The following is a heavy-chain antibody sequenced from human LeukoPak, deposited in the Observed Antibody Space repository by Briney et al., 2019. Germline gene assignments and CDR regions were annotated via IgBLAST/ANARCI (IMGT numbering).Heavy chain of an antibody. CDR3: ARDTPIQLSSSSHYYYGMDV. CDR1: GYTFTSYG. V-gene: IGHV1-18*01. J-gene: IGHJ6*02. D-gene: IGHD6-6*01. Sequence: GAPVTVSCKASGYTFTSYGMSWVRQAPGQGLEWMGWISVYNGNTNYAQKLQGRVTMTTDTSTSTAYMELRSLRSDDTAGYCCARDTPIQLSSSSHYYYGMDVWGQGTTVTVSS. CDR2: ISVYNGNT.